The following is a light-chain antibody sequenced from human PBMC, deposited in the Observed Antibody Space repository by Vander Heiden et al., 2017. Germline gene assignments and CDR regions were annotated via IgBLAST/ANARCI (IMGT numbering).Light chain of an antibody. CDR1: QSISSY. Sequence: DIQITQSPSSLSASVGDRVTITCRASQSISSYLNWYQQKPGKAPKLLIYAASSLQSGVPSRFSGSGSGTDFTLTISSLQPEDFATYYCQQSDSTLGAFGGGTKVEIK. CDR3: QQSDSTLGA. J-gene: IGKJ4*01. V-gene: IGKV1-39*01. CDR2: AAS.